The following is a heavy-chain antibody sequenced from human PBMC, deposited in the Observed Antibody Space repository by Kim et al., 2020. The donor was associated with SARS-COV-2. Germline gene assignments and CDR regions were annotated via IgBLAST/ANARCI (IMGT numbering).Heavy chain of an antibody. CDR2: IPTDGDA. Sequence: GGSLRLSCAASGFAVSSYYINWLRQAPGKGLEWVSYIPTDGDAVYADSVRGRFTLSRDNSQNTLFLQMNNLRVDDTAIYYCAKRGFLDLWGRGTLVTVSS. CDR3: AKRGFLDL. D-gene: IGHD3-10*01. CDR1: GFAVSSYY. V-gene: IGHV3-53*01. J-gene: IGHJ2*01.